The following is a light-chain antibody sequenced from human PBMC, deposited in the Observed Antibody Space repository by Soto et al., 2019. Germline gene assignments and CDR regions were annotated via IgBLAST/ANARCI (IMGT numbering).Light chain of an antibody. CDR1: QSVLYNGNNKNY. CDR2: WAF. V-gene: IGKV4-1*01. CDR3: QQYYNSPLT. Sequence: DIVMTQSPDSLAVSLGERATINCKSSQSVLYNGNNKNYLAWYQQKPGQPPKLLIYWAFTRESGVPDRVSGSGSGTDFTLTISSLQAEDVAVYFCQQYYNSPLTFGGGTKVEIK. J-gene: IGKJ4*01.